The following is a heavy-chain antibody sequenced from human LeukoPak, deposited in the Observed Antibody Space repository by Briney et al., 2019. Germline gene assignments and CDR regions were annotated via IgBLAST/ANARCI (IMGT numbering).Heavy chain of an antibody. V-gene: IGHV4-61*02. J-gene: IGHJ6*03. CDR2: IYTSGST. CDR3: ARGAVTGVHYYYYYMDV. D-gene: IGHD1-14*01. Sequence: PSETLSLTCTVSGSSISSGSYYWSWIRQPAGKGLEWIGRIYTSGSTNYNPSLKSRVTISVDTSKNQFSLKLSSVTAADTAVYYCARGAVTGVHYYYYYMDVWGKGTTVTVSS. CDR1: GSSISSGSYY.